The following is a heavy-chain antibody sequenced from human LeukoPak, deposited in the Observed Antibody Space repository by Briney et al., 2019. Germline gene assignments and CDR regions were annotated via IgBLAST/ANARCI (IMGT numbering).Heavy chain of an antibody. CDR3: AKDRPSSMNAFDI. CDR1: GFTFSSYS. Sequence: PGGSLRLSCAASGFTFSSYSMNWVRQAPGKGLEWVSSISSSSSYIYYADSVKGRFTISRDNAKNSLYLQMNSLRAEDTAVYYCAKDRPSSMNAFDIWGQGTMVTVSS. J-gene: IGHJ3*02. V-gene: IGHV3-21*01. CDR2: ISSSSSYI. D-gene: IGHD6-13*01.